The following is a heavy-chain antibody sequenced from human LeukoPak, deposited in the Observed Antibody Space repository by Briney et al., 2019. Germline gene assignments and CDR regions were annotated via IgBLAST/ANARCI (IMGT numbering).Heavy chain of an antibody. CDR2: MYYSGST. J-gene: IGHJ4*02. V-gene: IGHV4-59*08. CDR1: GGSISSYY. D-gene: IGHD2-15*01. Sequence: SETLSLTCTVSGGSISSYYCSWIRQPPGKGLEWIGYMYYSGSTNYNPSLKSRVTISVDTSKNQFSLKLSSVTAADTAVYCCVRSSTYHLFDDWGQGTLVTVSS. CDR3: VRSSTYHLFDD.